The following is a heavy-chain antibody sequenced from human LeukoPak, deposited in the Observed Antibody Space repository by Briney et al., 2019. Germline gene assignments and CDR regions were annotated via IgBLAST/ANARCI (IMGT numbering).Heavy chain of an antibody. V-gene: IGHV3-30*02. CDR1: GYTFSNCD. J-gene: IGHJ4*02. CDR2: ERYYGSNK. CDR3: TKEGVDRRDAFDY. D-gene: IGHD2-15*01. Sequence: AGGPLTLSCAASGYTFSNCDIHCVRQAPRKGLVGVTIERYYGSNKYYAISVKGRFTIYRDNSKNTLYLQKNSVRAEDTAVYYCTKEGVDRRDAFDYWGQGTLATVSS.